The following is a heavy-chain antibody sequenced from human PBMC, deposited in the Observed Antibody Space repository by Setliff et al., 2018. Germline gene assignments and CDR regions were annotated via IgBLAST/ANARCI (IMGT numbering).Heavy chain of an antibody. CDR3: AKPRVELRWGFES. D-gene: IGHD1-7*01. J-gene: IGHJ4*02. CDR1: GFTYNNCW. V-gene: IGHV3-7*03. Sequence: PGGSLRLSCGASGFTYNNCWVSWVRQAPGKGLEWLASINPHGSEKYYADSVKGRFTISRNSSKNTLYLQMNSLRAEDTAVYYCAKPRVELRWGFESWGQGTLVTVSS. CDR2: INPHGSEK.